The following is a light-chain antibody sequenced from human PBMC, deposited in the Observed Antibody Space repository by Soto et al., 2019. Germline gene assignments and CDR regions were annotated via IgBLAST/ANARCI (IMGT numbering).Light chain of an antibody. Sequence: IGLTQSPCTLSLNTGERATLSCRASQSTXSSSLAWYKQNPGQAPRLLTYGASSSATGVPDRFSGSGSGTDFTPTISLLKPEDCAGYYCQQYGSSPRTFGHGTKVDIK. J-gene: IGKJ1*01. CDR2: GAS. V-gene: IGKV3-20*01. CDR1: QSTXSSS. CDR3: QQYGSSPRT.